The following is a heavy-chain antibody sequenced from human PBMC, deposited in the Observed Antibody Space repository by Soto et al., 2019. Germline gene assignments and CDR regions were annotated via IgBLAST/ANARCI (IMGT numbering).Heavy chain of an antibody. CDR1: GFSLSTYGEG. CDR2: IYWDDVM. V-gene: IGHV2-5*02. CDR3: GHSGLTLLGDS. D-gene: IGHD7-27*01. J-gene: IGHJ4*02. Sequence: QITLKESGPTLVKPTQTLTLTCTFSGFSLSTYGEGVAWIRQPPGKALEWLALIYWDDVMRYSPSLRNRLTAANDTSKNQLVVTMTNVDPMETGTYFCGHSGLTLLGDSWGQGIAVTVAS.